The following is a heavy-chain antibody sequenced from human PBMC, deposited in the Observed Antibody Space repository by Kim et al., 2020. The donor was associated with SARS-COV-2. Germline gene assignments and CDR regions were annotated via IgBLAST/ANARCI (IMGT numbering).Heavy chain of an antibody. CDR3: TRDSGDSHRGAHEMDV. D-gene: IGHD2-15*01. V-gene: IGHV3-30-3*01. J-gene: IGHJ6*02. Sequence: GGSLRLSCAASGFTFSNYAIHWVRQAPGKGLEWVAVISSDESTKYYTDSVKGRFTISRDNSKNTLYLQMNSLRLEDTAVYYCTRDSGDSHRGAHEMDVWGQGTTVTVSS. CDR1: GFTFSNYA. CDR2: ISSDESTK.